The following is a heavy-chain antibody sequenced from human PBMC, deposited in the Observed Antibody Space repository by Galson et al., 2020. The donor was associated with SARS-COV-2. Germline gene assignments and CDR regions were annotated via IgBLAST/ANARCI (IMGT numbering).Heavy chain of an antibody. CDR2: FDPEDGET. D-gene: IGHD6-13*01. CDR1: GYTLTELS. J-gene: IGHJ5*02. CDR3: ATSPPYIAAAGNGYWFDP. V-gene: IGHV1-24*01. Sequence: GESLKISCKVSGYTLTELSMHWVRQAPGKGLEWMGGFDPEDGETIYAQKFQGRVTMTEDTSTDTAYMELSSLRSEDTAVYYCATSPPYIAAAGNGYWFDPWGQGTLVTVSS.